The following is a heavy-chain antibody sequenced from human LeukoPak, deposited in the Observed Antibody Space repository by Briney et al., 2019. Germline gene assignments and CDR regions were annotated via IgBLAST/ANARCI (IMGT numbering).Heavy chain of an antibody. CDR3: ARDLKGIAAAGIDY. D-gene: IGHD6-13*01. V-gene: IGHV3-21*01. Sequence: GGSLRLSCVASGFTFSSYSMNWVRQAPGKGLEWVSSISSSSSYIYYSDSVKGRFTISRDNAQNSLYLQMHSLRAEDTAVYYCARDLKGIAAAGIDYWGQGTLVTVSS. CDR1: GFTFSSYS. CDR2: ISSSSSYI. J-gene: IGHJ4*02.